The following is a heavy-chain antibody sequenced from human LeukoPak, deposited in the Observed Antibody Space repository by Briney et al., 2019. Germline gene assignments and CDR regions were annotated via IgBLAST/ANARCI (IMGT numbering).Heavy chain of an antibody. Sequence: GGSLRLSCAASGFTFSAYEMNWVRHAPGKGLEWVSYISASGQTIYYADSVRGRFTISRDNAKNSLYLQMNSLGAEDTAVYHCARDRDVDYGNDGFDIWGQGTTVTVSS. J-gene: IGHJ3*02. CDR1: GFTFSAYE. V-gene: IGHV3-48*03. CDR3: ARDRDVDYGNDGFDI. D-gene: IGHD4/OR15-4a*01. CDR2: ISASGQTI.